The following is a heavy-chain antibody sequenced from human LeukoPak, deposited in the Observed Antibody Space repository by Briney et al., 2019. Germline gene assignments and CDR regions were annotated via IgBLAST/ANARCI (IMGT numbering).Heavy chain of an antibody. Sequence: PGESLKISCKGSGYSFTSYSIGWVRQMPGKGLEWVGIIYTSDSDTKYSPSFQGQVTMSVDKSIATAYLQWSTLRASDTAIYYCGSGADAFDIWGQGTMVTVSS. D-gene: IGHD6-19*01. J-gene: IGHJ3*02. CDR1: GYSFTSYS. CDR3: GSGADAFDI. V-gene: IGHV5-51*01. CDR2: IYTSDSDT.